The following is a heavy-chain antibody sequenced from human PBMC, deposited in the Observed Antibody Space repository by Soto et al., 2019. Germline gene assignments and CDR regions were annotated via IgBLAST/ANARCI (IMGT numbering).Heavy chain of an antibody. CDR3: ARGQPPAHPFDY. CDR2: IYPGDSDT. CDR1: GYRSSSYW. J-gene: IGHJ4*02. V-gene: IGHV5-51*01. Sequence: GESLKISCKGSGYRSSSYWIGWVRQMPGKGPEWMGIIYPGDSDTRYSPSFQGQVTISADKSINTAYLQWSSLKASDTAMYYCARGQPPAHPFDYWGQGTLVTVSS.